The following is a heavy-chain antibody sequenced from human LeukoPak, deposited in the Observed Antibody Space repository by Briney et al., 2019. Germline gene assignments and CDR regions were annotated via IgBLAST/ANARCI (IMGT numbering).Heavy chain of an antibody. J-gene: IGHJ6*02. D-gene: IGHD4-17*01. V-gene: IGHV3-33*01. CDR1: GFTFSSYG. Sequence: GGSLRLSCAASGFTFSSYGMHWVRQAPGKGLEWVAVIWYDGSNKYYADSVKGRFTISRDNSKNTLYLQMNSLRAEDTAVYYCAGEVLDYGDGSYYYYGMDVWGQGTTVTVSS. CDR2: IWYDGSNK. CDR3: AGEVLDYGDGSYYYYGMDV.